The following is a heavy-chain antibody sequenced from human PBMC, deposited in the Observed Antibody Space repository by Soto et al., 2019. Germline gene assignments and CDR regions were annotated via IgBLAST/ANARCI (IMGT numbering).Heavy chain of an antibody. D-gene: IGHD2-15*01. CDR2: IWYDGSNK. V-gene: IGHV3-33*01. CDR1: GFTFSSYG. J-gene: IGHJ4*02. Sequence: GGSLRLSCAASGFTFSSYGMHWVRQAPGKGLEWVAVIWYDGSNKYYADSVKGRFTISRDNSKNTLYLQMNSLRAEDTAVYYCARNGVVVAATHYYFDYWGQGTLVTVSS. CDR3: ARNGVVVAATHYYFDY.